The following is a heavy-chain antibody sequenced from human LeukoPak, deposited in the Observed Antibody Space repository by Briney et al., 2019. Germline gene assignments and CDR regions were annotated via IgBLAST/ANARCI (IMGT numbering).Heavy chain of an antibody. V-gene: IGHV1-69*05. CDR3: AGVYSYDSSGYFRLQH. CDR2: IIPIFGTA. J-gene: IGHJ1*01. CDR1: GGTFSSYA. Sequence: SVKVSCKASGGTFSSYAISWARQAPGQGLEWMGRIIPIFGTANYAQKFQGRGTITTDESTSKAYMELSSLRSEDTAVYYCAGVYSYDSSGYFRLQHWGQGTLVTVSS. D-gene: IGHD3-22*01.